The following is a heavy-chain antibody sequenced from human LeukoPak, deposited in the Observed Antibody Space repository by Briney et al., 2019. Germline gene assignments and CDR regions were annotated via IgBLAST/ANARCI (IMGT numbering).Heavy chain of an antibody. J-gene: IGHJ4*02. V-gene: IGHV2-5*01. CDR1: GFSLTTSGVG. CDR2: VYGNDDK. D-gene: IGHD1-1*01. CDR3: ASQLLSRGYFDH. Sequence: SGPTPVKPTQTLTLTCTFSGFSLTTSGVGVGWIRQHPGKALEWVAVVYGNDDKLYSPSLRSRLTITKDTSKNQVVLTMTNMDPVDTATYYCASQLLSRGYFDHWGQGTLVTVSS.